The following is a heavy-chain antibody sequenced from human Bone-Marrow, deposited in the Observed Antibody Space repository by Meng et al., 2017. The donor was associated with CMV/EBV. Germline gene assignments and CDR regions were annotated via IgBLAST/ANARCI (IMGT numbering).Heavy chain of an antibody. CDR3: TTGYITIFGVVIRHTDY. V-gene: IGHV3-15*01. Sequence: ETLSLTCAASGFTFSNAWMSWVRQAPGKGLEWVGRIKSKTDGGTTDYAAPVKGRFTISRDDSKNTLYLQMSSLKTEDTAVYYCTTGYITIFGVVIRHTDYWGQGTLVTVSS. CDR1: GFTFSNAW. J-gene: IGHJ4*02. CDR2: IKSKTDGGTT. D-gene: IGHD3-3*01.